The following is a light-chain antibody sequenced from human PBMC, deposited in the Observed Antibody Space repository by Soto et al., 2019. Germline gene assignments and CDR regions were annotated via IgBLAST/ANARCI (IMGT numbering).Light chain of an antibody. CDR2: GAS. CDR3: QQYNKWPLT. Sequence: EIVMTQSPATLSVSPGERATLSCWASQSVSSNLAWYQQKPGQAPRLLIYGASTRATGVPARFSGSGSGTDFTLISSSLQSEDFAVSSCQQYNKWPLTFGGGTNVEIK. V-gene: IGKV3-15*01. J-gene: IGKJ4*01. CDR1: QSVSSN.